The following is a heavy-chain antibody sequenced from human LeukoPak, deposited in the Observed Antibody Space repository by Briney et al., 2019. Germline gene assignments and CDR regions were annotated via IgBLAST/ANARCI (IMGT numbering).Heavy chain of an antibody. CDR3: ASNPHPTGFDP. J-gene: IGHJ5*02. CDR2: ISYDGSNK. CDR1: GFTFSSYA. V-gene: IGHV3-30-3*01. D-gene: IGHD1-1*01. Sequence: GGSLRLSCAASGFTFSSYAMHWVRQAPGKGLEWVAVISYDGSNKYYADSVKGRFTISRDNSKNTLYLQMNSLRAEDTAIYYCASNPHPTGFDPWGRGTLVTVSS.